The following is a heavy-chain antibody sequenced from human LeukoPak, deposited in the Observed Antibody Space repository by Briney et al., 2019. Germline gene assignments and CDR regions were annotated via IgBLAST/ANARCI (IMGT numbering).Heavy chain of an antibody. V-gene: IGHV3-66*04. CDR2: IYSGGST. Sequence: PGGSLRLSCAASGFIVSSNYMTWVRQAPGKVLEWVSFIYSGGSTYYADSVKGRFTISRDNSKNTLYLQMNSLRAEDMAVYYCARQIGGGWSFDYWGQGTLVTVSS. CDR1: GFIVSSNY. D-gene: IGHD6-19*01. J-gene: IGHJ4*02. CDR3: ARQIGGGWSFDY.